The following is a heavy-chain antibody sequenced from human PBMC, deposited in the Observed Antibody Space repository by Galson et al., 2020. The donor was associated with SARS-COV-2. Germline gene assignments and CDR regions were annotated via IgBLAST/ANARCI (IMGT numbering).Heavy chain of an antibody. Sequence: GESLKISCAASGFTFSSYAMHWVRQAPGKGLEWVAVISYDGSNKYYADSVKGRFTISRDNSKNTLYLQMNSLRAEDTAVYYCARDRFGEFIGMASYNWFDPWGQGTLVTVSS. V-gene: IGHV3-30-3*01. CDR1: GFTFSSYA. J-gene: IGHJ5*02. CDR2: ISYDGSNK. D-gene: IGHD3-10*01. CDR3: ARDRFGEFIGMASYNWFDP.